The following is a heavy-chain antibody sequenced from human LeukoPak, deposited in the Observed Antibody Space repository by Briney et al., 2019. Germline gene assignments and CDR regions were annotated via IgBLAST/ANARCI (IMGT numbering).Heavy chain of an antibody. D-gene: IGHD6-19*01. CDR2: IGTAGDT. CDR3: ARGARYSSGWYWGAFDI. Sequence: GGSLRLSCAASGFTFSSYDMHWVRQATGKGLEWVSAIGTAGDTYYPGSVKGRFTISRENAKNSLCLQMNSLRAGDTAVYYCARGARYSSGWYWGAFDIWGQGTMVTVSS. CDR1: GFTFSSYD. V-gene: IGHV3-13*01. J-gene: IGHJ3*02.